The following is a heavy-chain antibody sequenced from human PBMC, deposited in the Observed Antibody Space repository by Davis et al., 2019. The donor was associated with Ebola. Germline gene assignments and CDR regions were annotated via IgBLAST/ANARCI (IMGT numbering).Heavy chain of an antibody. J-gene: IGHJ5*02. V-gene: IGHV4-34*01. CDR1: GFTFSSYA. CDR2: INHSGST. Sequence: GSLRLSCAASGFTFSSYAMSWVRQPPGKGLEWIGEINHSGSTKYNPSLKSRVTISVEPSKNQVSLKLSSVTAADTAVHYCARSITMVRGVVPWFDPWGQGTLVTVSS. CDR3: ARSITMVRGVVPWFDP. D-gene: IGHD3-10*01.